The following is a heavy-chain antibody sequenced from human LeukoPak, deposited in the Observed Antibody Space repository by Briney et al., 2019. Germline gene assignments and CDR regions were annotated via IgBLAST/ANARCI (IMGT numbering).Heavy chain of an antibody. Sequence: ASVKVSCKSSGGTFSGYAISWVRQAPGQGLEWVGRINPNSGDTNYAHKIQGRVTLTRDTSISTDYMELSRLRSVDTAVYYCARDYCSSTSCRMDDWGQGTLVTVSS. CDR3: ARDYCSSTSCRMDD. J-gene: IGHJ4*01. D-gene: IGHD2-2*01. CDR2: INPNSGDT. CDR1: GGTFSGYA. V-gene: IGHV1-2*06.